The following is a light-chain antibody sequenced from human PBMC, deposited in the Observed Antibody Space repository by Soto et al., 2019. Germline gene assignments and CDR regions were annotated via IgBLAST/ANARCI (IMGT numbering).Light chain of an antibody. V-gene: IGKV3-15*01. J-gene: IGKJ5*01. CDR2: GAS. Sequence: VLTQAPATLSVSPGERATLSCRASQTINNNVAWYQLKDGQVPRLVIYGASTRATDIPARFSGSGSGTEFTLTINSLEPEDFAVYYCQQRNVWPPITFGQGTRLANK. CDR1: QTINNN. CDR3: QQRNVWPPIT.